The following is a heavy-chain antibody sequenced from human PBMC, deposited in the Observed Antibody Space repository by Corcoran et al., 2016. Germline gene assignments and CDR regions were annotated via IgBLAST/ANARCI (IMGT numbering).Heavy chain of an antibody. CDR1: GFSLSTSGMC. J-gene: IGHJ4*02. CDR2: IDWDDDK. V-gene: IGHV2-70*01. CDR3: ARSLYGSGSYDY. D-gene: IGHD3-10*01. Sequence: QVTLRESGPALVKPTQTLTLTCPFSGFSLSTSGMCVSWIRQPPGKALEWLALIDWDDDKYYSTSLKTRLTISKDTSKNQVVLTMTNMDPVDTVTYYSARSLYGSGSYDYWGQGTLVTVSS.